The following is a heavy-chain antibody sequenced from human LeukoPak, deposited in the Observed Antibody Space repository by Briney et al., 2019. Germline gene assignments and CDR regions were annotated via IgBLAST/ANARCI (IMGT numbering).Heavy chain of an antibody. CDR2: IYYSGST. D-gene: IGHD3-16*02. CDR3: ARGIGNDY. CDR1: GGSISSGGYH. J-gene: IGHJ4*02. Sequence: PSETLSLTCTVSGGSISSGGYHWSWIRQHPGKGLEWIGYIYYSGSTYYNPSLKSRVTISVDTSKNQFSLKLSSVTAADTAVYYCARGIGNDYWGQGTLVTVSS. V-gene: IGHV4-31*03.